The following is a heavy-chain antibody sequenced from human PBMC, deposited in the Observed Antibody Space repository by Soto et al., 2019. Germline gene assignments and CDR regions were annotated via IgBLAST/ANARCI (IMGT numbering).Heavy chain of an antibody. CDR1: GFTFSSYG. CDR3: ARELNTVTTRDAFDI. Sequence: QVQLVESGGGVVQPGRSLRLSCAASGFTFSSYGMHWVRQAPGKGLEWVAVIWYDGSNKYFADSVKGRFTISRDSSKNTLYLQMNSLRAEETAVYYCARELNTVTTRDAFDIWGQGTMVTVSS. V-gene: IGHV3-33*01. D-gene: IGHD4-17*01. CDR2: IWYDGSNK. J-gene: IGHJ3*02.